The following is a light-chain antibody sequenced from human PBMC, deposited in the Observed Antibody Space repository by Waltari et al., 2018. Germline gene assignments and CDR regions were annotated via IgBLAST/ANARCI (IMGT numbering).Light chain of an antibody. J-gene: IGLJ2*01. V-gene: IGLV2-11*01. CDR3: SSYTGSNTWI. Sequence: QAALTQPPSVSGSPGQSVIISCTGTSSDIGGYNYVSWYQQYSGKAPKLMIYDVSKRPSGVSDRFSGSKSGNTASLTISGLQAEDEADYYCSSYTGSNTWIFGGGTRLTVL. CDR2: DVS. CDR1: SSDIGGYNY.